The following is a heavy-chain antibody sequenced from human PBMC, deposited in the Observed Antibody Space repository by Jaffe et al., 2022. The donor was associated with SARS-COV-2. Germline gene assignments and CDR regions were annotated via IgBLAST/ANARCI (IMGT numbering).Heavy chain of an antibody. J-gene: IGHJ4*02. D-gene: IGHD6-13*01. Sequence: EVQLLESGGGLVQPGGSLRLSCAASGFTFSNYAMSWVRQAPGKGLEWVSAISASGGSTYYADSVKGRFTISRDNSKNTLYLQMNSLRTEDTAVYYCAKGSRGSAISSWYGEGGDYWGQGTLVTVSS. CDR1: GFTFSNYA. CDR2: ISASGGST. V-gene: IGHV3-23*01. CDR3: AKGSRGSAISSWYGEGGDY.